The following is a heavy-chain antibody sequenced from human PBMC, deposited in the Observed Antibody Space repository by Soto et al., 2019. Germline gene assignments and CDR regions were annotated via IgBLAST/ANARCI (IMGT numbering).Heavy chain of an antibody. Sequence: AASVKVSCKASGYTFTRYTMHWVRQAPGQGLEWMAMINPSGGSTYYVQTFEGRVTLTRDTSTSTVYMELSSPRSEDTAVYYCARMKGGGSEYFFDYWGQGTLVTVSS. CDR2: INPSGGST. CDR3: ARMKGGGSEYFFDY. D-gene: IGHD2-15*01. CDR1: GYTFTRYT. J-gene: IGHJ4*02. V-gene: IGHV1-46*01.